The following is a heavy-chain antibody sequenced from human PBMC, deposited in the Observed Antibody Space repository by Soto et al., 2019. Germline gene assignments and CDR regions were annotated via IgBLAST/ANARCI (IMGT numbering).Heavy chain of an antibody. J-gene: IGHJ6*02. V-gene: IGHV4-39*01. CDR3: WFRGYYYSYYGLDF. Sequence: SETLSLTCTVSGGSISSGGYYWGWIRQPPGKGLEWIGSIYYSGSTYYNPSLKSRVTISVDTSKNQFSLKLSSVTAADTAVYYCWFRGYYYSYYGLDFWGQGTTVTVFS. D-gene: IGHD3-10*01. CDR2: IYYSGST. CDR1: GGSISSGGYY.